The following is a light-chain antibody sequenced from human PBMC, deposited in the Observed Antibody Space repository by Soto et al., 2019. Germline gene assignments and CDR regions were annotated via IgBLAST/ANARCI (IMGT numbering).Light chain of an antibody. J-gene: IGLJ1*01. CDR3: SSYTSSSTLYV. CDR1: SSDVGGYNY. Sequence: QSALTQPPSASGSPGQSVTISCTGTSSDVGGYNYVSWYQQHPGKAPKLMIYEVTKRPSGVPDRFSGSKSGNTASLTVSGLQAEDEAYYYCSSYTSSSTLYVFGTGTKLTVL. V-gene: IGLV2-8*01. CDR2: EVT.